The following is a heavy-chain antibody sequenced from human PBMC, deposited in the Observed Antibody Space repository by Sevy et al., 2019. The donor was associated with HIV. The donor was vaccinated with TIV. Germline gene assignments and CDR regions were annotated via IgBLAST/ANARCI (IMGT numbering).Heavy chain of an antibody. Sequence: GGSLRLSCAASGLSFSNAWMAWVRQAPGKGLEWVGRIRSETGGGTTDFAAFAKGKFTISRDDPKNTLYLQMNSLKTEDTAVYYCALGHRRDGMIVVPFEKWGLGTLVTVSS. V-gene: IGHV3-15*01. D-gene: IGHD3-22*01. J-gene: IGHJ4*02. CDR2: IRSETGGGTT. CDR3: ALGHRRDGMIVVPFEK. CDR1: GLSFSNAW.